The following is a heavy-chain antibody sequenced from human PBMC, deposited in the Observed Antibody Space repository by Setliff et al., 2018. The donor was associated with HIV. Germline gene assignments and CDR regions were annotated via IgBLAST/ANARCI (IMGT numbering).Heavy chain of an antibody. J-gene: IGHJ5*02. CDR1: GFTFSSYW. CDR2: IKQDGSEK. Sequence: GGSLRLSCAASGFTFSSYWMSWVRQAPGKGLEWVANIKQDGSEKYYVDSVKGRFTISRDNAKNSLYLQMNSMRAEDTAVYYCAACDYYYSPRWFDPWGQGTLVTVSS. D-gene: IGHD3-22*01. V-gene: IGHV3-7*01. CDR3: AACDYYYSPRWFDP.